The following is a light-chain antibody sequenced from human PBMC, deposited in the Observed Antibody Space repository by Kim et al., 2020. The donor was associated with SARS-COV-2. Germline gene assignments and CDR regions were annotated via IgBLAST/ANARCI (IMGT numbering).Light chain of an antibody. V-gene: IGLV2-23*01. Sequence: QSALTLPASVSGSPGQSITMSCSGTNNDVGSHDLVSWYQHHPGTAPKLVIYGDNQRPSGVSSRFSGSKSGNTASLTISGLQPEYEADYYCCSYANGGTWVFGGGTQLTVL. J-gene: IGLJ3*02. CDR1: NNDVGSHDL. CDR3: CSYANGGTWV. CDR2: GDN.